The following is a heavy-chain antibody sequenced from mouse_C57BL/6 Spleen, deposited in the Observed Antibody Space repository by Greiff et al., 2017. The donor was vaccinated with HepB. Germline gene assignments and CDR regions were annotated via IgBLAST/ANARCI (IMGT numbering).Heavy chain of an antibody. Sequence: EVQLQQSGAELVRPGASVKLSCTASGFNIKDDYMHWVKQRPEQGLEWIGWIDPENGDTEYASKFQGKATITADTSSNTAYLQPSSLTSEDTAVYYCTTWVTTVVATKRYAMDYWGQGTSVTVSS. CDR1: GFNIKDDY. CDR2: IDPENGDT. D-gene: IGHD1-1*01. J-gene: IGHJ4*01. V-gene: IGHV14-4*01. CDR3: TTWVTTVVATKRYAMDY.